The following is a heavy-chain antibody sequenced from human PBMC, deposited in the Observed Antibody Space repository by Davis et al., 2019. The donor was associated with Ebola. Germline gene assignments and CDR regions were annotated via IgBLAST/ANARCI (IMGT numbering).Heavy chain of an antibody. V-gene: IGHV3-7*01. CDR3: ARDKYNNPPGWIDY. Sequence: GESLKISCAASGFTFNSYWMTWVRQAPGKGLEWVANIKEDGSETYCVDSVKGRFTISRDNAKNSLYLQMNSLRAEDTAVYYCARDKYNNPPGWIDYWGQGALVTVSS. CDR1: GFTFNSYW. D-gene: IGHD1-14*01. J-gene: IGHJ4*02. CDR2: IKEDGSET.